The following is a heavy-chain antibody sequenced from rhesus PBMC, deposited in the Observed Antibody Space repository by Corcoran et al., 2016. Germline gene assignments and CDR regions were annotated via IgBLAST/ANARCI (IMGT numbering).Heavy chain of an antibody. Sequence: QVTLKESGPALVKPTQTLTLTCTFSGFSISTTGTGVGWNRPPPGKALEGLASIYWDDSKYYSTSLKSRLTISKDTSKNQVVLTMTNMDPVDTATYYCARVQESWTRGFDYWGQGVLVTVSS. CDR2: IYWDDSK. D-gene: IGHD3-3*01. J-gene: IGHJ4*01. CDR3: ARVQESWTRGFDY. CDR1: GFSISTTGTG. V-gene: IGHV2-95*01.